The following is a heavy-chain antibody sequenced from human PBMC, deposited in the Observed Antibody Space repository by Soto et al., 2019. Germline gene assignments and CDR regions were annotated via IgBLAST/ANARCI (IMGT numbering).Heavy chain of an antibody. J-gene: IGHJ4*02. CDR3: AIPLARYSGYDAFDY. V-gene: IGHV3-23*01. CDR2: ISGSGGST. CDR1: VVTFSSYA. D-gene: IGHD5-12*01. Sequence: GRSLRLSCASSVVTFSSYAISWVRQPQGKGLEWVSAISGSGGSTYYADHVTRRFTISRDNSKNTLYLKMNSLRVEDTAVYYCAIPLARYSGYDAFDYWGQGTLVTVSS.